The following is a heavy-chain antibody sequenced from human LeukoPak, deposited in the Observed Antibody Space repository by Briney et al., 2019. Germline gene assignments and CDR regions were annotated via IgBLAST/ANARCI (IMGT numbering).Heavy chain of an antibody. CDR1: GYTFTGNY. J-gene: IGHJ3*02. CDR2: INPNSGGT. D-gene: IGHD3-16*01. V-gene: IGHV1-2*02. Sequence: ASMKVSCKASGYTFTGNYIHWVRQAPGQGLEWMGWINPNSGGTKNAQKFQGRVTLTSDTSITTAYLDLASLTSDDTAVYYCARLLAGGNAFDIWGQGTMLAVSS. CDR3: ARLLAGGNAFDI.